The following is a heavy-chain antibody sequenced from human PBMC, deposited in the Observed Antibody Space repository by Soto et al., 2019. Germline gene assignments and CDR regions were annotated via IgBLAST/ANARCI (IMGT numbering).Heavy chain of an antibody. J-gene: IGHJ1*01. V-gene: IGHV1-18*01. CDR3: ARGGSTWSAEYYQH. CDR2: ISCYNGDT. D-gene: IGHD6-13*01. CDR1: GYTFSNYG. Sequence: QVHLVQSGAEVKKPGASVKVSCKTSGYTFSNYGISWVRQAPGQGPQWMGWISCYNGDTKYAQTLQGRVTMTPDTSTSTAYMELRSLRSDDTAVYYCARGGSTWSAEYYQHWGQGTVVIVS.